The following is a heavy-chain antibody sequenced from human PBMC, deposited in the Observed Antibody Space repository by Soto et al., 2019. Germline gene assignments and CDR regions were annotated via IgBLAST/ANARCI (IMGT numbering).Heavy chain of an antibody. CDR2: IYHSGST. J-gene: IGHJ6*02. CDR3: ARSPDSSGYYPRWYYYGMDV. CDR1: GGSISSSNW. V-gene: IGHV4-4*02. D-gene: IGHD3-22*01. Sequence: PSETLSLTCAVSGGSISSSNWWSWVRQPPGKGMEWIGEIYHSGSTTYNLSLKSRVTISVDKSKNQFSLKLSSVTAADTAVYYCARSPDSSGYYPRWYYYGMDVWGQGTTVTVSS.